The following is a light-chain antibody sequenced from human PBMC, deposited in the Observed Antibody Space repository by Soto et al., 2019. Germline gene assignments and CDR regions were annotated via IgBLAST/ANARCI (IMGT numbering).Light chain of an antibody. CDR1: QSVSSK. V-gene: IGKV3D-15*01. CDR3: QQYNNWHPIT. Sequence: ETLITQSPATLSVSPGERATLSCRASQSVSSKLAWYQQKPGQAPRLLIYGASTRANGIPARFSGSGSGTEFTLSISSLQSEDSAVYYCQQYNNWHPITFGQGTRLEIK. CDR2: GAS. J-gene: IGKJ5*01.